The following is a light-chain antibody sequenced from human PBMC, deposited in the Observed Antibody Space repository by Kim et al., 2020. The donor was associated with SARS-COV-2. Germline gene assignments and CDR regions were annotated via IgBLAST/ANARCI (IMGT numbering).Light chain of an antibody. CDR1: SLRSFY. V-gene: IGLV3-19*01. CDR2: AKD. Sequence: SSELTQDPAVSVALGQTVRITCQGDSLRSFYASWYQVKPGQAPVFVLYAKDSRPSGIPDRFSGSSSGNIASMTITGAQAEDAADYSCGSRDSSGNSFVFG. CDR3: GSRDSSGNSFV. J-gene: IGLJ1*01.